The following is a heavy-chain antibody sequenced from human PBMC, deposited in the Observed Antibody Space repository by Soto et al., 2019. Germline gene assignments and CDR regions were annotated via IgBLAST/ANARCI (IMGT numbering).Heavy chain of an antibody. D-gene: IGHD5-18*01. J-gene: IGHJ5*02. CDR1: GFSLSTTGVG. Sequence: QITLKESGRTLVKPTQTLTLTCTFSGFSLSTTGVGVGWIRQPPGKALEWLALIYWDDDKRYSPSLKSRLTITQDTSKHQVLITTTNMHPVDTGTYYGAHRRADTSMSMRALHRFDPWGQGTLVTVSS. CDR3: AHRRADTSMSMRALHRFDP. CDR2: IYWDDDK. V-gene: IGHV2-5*02.